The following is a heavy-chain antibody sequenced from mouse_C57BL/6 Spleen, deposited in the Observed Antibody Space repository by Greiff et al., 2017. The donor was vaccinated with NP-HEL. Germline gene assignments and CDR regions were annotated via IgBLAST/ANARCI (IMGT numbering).Heavy chain of an antibody. CDR2: IDPNSGGT. D-gene: IGHD1-1*01. V-gene: IGHV1-72*01. J-gene: IGHJ2*01. Sequence: VQLQQSGAELVKPGASVKLSCKASGYTFTSYWMPWVKQSPGRGLEWIGRIDPNSGGTKYNEKFKSNATLTVDKPSSTAYMQLSSLTSEDTAVYYCARWGYSSSQPSYVDYWGQGTTLTVSS. CDR3: ARWGYSSSQPSYVDY. CDR1: GYTFTSYW.